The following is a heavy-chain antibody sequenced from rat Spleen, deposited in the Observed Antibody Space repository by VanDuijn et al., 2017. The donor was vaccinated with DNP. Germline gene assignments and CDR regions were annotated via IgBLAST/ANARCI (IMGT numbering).Heavy chain of an antibody. V-gene: IGHV5-17*01. Sequence: EVHLVESGGGLVQPGGSLRLSCAASEFTFSDYAMAWVRQAPERGLEWVATISYDGLRPYYRDSVKGRFTVSRDDATSTLYLQMDSLRSDDTATYYCARHFGVPFDYWGQGVMVTVSS. J-gene: IGHJ2*01. CDR3: ARHFGVPFDY. CDR1: EFTFSDYA. CDR2: ISYDGLRP. D-gene: IGHD4-3*01.